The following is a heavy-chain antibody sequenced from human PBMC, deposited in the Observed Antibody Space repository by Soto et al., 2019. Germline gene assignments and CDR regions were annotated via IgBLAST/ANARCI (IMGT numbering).Heavy chain of an antibody. D-gene: IGHD5-12*01. V-gene: IGHV3-23*01. CDR3: ARVVWGYSGYDYYFDY. CDR1: GFTFNNYA. Sequence: GGSLRLSCAASGFTFNNYAMGWVRQAPGKGLEWVSAITDSGDDTYYIDSVKGRFTISRDNSKNSLYLQMNSLRAGDTAVYYCARVVWGYSGYDYYFDYWGQGTLVTVSS. J-gene: IGHJ4*02. CDR2: ITDSGDDT.